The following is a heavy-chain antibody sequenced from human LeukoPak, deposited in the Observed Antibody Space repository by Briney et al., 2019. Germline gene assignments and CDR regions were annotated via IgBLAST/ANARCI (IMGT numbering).Heavy chain of an antibody. CDR3: ARDEIGGSLKY. CDR1: GFTFNNYS. Sequence: GGSLRLSCAASGFTFNNYSMHWVRQAPGKGLEWVSSISSSRNYIYYAYSVKGRFTISRDNAKNSLYLQMNSLRAEDTAVYYCARDEIGGSLKYWGQGTLVTVSS. CDR2: ISSSRNYI. J-gene: IGHJ4*02. D-gene: IGHD1-26*01. V-gene: IGHV3-21*01.